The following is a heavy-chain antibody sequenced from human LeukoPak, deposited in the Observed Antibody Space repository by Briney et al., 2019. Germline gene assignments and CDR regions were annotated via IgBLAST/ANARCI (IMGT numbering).Heavy chain of an antibody. CDR3: ARSTVTAAGALDY. V-gene: IGHV3-11*01. CDR2: ISGTGSRT. J-gene: IGHJ4*02. D-gene: IGHD6-25*01. CDR1: GFSFSDHY. Sequence: GGSLRLSCVASGFSFSDHYMTWIRQAPGKGLEGVSYISGTGSRTYYGDAGKGRFTISRDNAKRLADLQMNSLRADDTAIYYCARSTVTAAGALDYWGQGILVTVSS.